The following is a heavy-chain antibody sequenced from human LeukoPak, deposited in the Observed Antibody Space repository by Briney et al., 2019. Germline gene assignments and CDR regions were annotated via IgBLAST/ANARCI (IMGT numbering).Heavy chain of an antibody. CDR3: AELGITMIGGV. CDR1: GFTFSSYA. J-gene: IGHJ6*04. D-gene: IGHD3-10*02. Sequence: GGSLRLSCAASGFTFSSYAMSWVRQAPGKGLEWVSGLEWVSGISGSGGSTYYADSVKGRFTISRDNAKNSLYLQMNSLRAEDTAVYYCAELGITMIGGVWGKGTTVTISS. CDR2: ISGSGGST. V-gene: IGHV3-23*01.